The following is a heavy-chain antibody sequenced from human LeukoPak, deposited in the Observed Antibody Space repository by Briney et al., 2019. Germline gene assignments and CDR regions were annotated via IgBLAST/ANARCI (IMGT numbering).Heavy chain of an antibody. J-gene: IGHJ3*02. D-gene: IGHD5-24*01. Sequence: GGSLRLSCAASGFTFDDYAMHWVRQAPGKGLEWVSLISWDGGSTYYADSVKGRFTISRDNSKNSLYLQMNSLRAEDTALYYCAKSETGDGYNWDAFDIWGQGTMVTVSS. CDR2: ISWDGGST. CDR1: GFTFDDYA. CDR3: AKSETGDGYNWDAFDI. V-gene: IGHV3-43D*03.